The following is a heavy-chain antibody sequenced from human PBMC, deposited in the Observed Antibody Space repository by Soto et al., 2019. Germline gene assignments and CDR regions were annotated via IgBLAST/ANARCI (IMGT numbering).Heavy chain of an antibody. CDR2: IKRDGSEK. CDR1: GFSFNRHW. V-gene: IGHV3-7*01. Sequence: GGSLRLSCAASGFSFNRHWMSWVRQAPGKGLQWVASIKRDGSEKYYVDSVKGRFTISRDNVKNSLSLLMHSLRAEGTAVYYCARDRYYYYRHYYYGMDVWGQGTTVTVSS. CDR3: ARDRYYYYRHYYYGMDV. D-gene: IGHD3-22*01. J-gene: IGHJ6*02.